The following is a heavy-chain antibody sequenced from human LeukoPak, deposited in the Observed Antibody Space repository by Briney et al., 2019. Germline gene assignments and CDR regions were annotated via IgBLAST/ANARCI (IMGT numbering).Heavy chain of an antibody. D-gene: IGHD3-16*02. J-gene: IGHJ6*03. CDR3: ARDYGDMITFGGVIAPNYYYYYMDV. CDR1: GGSISSYY. CDR2: IYTSGST. Sequence: SETLSLTCTVSGGSISSYYWSWIRQPAGKGLEWIGRIYTSGSTNYNPSLKSRVTMSVDTSKNQFSLKLSSVTAADTAVYYCARDYGDMITFGGVIAPNYYYYYMDVWGKGTTVTVSS. V-gene: IGHV4-4*07.